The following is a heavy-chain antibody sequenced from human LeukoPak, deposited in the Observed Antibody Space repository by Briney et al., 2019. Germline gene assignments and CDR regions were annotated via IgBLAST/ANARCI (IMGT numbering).Heavy chain of an antibody. D-gene: IGHD3-10*01. V-gene: IGHV3-48*03. Sequence: GGSLRLSCAASGFTFSNYKINWVRQAPGKGLEWVSYISSSGSIIYYSDSVKGRFTISRDNSKNSLYLHMNILRAEDTAVYYCARDFGYFWGQGTLVTVSS. CDR1: GFTFSNYK. CDR2: ISSSGSII. J-gene: IGHJ4*02. CDR3: ARDFGYF.